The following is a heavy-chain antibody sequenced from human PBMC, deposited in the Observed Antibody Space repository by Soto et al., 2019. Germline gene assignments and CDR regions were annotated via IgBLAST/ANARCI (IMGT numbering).Heavy chain of an antibody. J-gene: IGHJ5*02. V-gene: IGHV4-34*01. CDR1: GGSFSGYY. CDR3: ARKGMVVVPAAIGWFDP. Sequence: SETLSLTCAVYGGSFSGYYWSWIRQPPGKGLEWIGEINHSGSTNYNPSLKSRVTISVDTSKNQFSLKLSSVTAADTAVYYCARKGMVVVPAAIGWFDPWGQGTLVTVSS. CDR2: INHSGST. D-gene: IGHD2-2*01.